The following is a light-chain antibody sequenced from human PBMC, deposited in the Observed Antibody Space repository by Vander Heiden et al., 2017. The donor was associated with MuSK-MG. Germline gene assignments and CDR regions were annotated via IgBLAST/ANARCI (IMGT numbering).Light chain of an antibody. CDR2: EVN. Sequence: QTALTQPPSASGSPGQSVTISCNGTSSDVGGYNNGSWLQQHPGKAPKLIIKEVNQRPSGVPDRFSGSKVGNTASLTVSGLQAEDEAEYYCSSYEGSNNFVVFGGGTKLTVL. V-gene: IGLV2-8*01. J-gene: IGLJ2*01. CDR3: SSYEGSNNFVV. CDR1: SSDVGGYNN.